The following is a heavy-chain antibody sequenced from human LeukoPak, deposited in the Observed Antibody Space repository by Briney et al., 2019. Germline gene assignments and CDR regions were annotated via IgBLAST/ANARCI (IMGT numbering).Heavy chain of an antibody. Sequence: SETLSLTCTVSGGSLSSYYWSWIRQPPGKGLEWIGYIYYSGSTYYNPSLKSRVTISVDTSKNQFSLKLSSVTAADTAVYYCAQRFYSSGPDAFDIWGQGTMVTVSS. CDR3: AQRFYSSGPDAFDI. CDR1: GGSLSSYY. CDR2: IYYSGST. D-gene: IGHD3-22*01. J-gene: IGHJ3*02. V-gene: IGHV4-59*06.